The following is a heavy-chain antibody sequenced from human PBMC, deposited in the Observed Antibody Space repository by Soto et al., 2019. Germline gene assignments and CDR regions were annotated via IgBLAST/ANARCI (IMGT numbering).Heavy chain of an antibody. CDR2: ISGGSGNI. V-gene: IGHV3-48*02. J-gene: IGHJ4*03. CDR1: GFTFSSFT. D-gene: IGHD3-16*01. CDR3: ARAPEYYESGFIEDPCRLDY. Sequence: GGSLRLSCAASGFTFSSFTMNWVRQAPGKGLEWISYISGGSGNIYYADSVKGRFTISRDNAKNSLYLQMHSLRDEDTAVYYCARAPEYYESGFIEDPCRLDYWGQGTMVTVSS.